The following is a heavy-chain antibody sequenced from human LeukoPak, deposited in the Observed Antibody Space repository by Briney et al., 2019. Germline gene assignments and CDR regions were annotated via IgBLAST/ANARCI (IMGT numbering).Heavy chain of an antibody. V-gene: IGHV3-48*01. Sequence: SGGSLRLSCAASGFTFSTYSMNWVRQAPGKGLEWVSYISSSSSTIYYADSVKGRFTISRDNAKNSLYLQMNSLRAEDTAVYYCARGSTYYDSSGQAPFDYWGQGTLVTVSS. J-gene: IGHJ4*02. CDR1: GFTFSTYS. CDR3: ARGSTYYDSSGQAPFDY. D-gene: IGHD3-22*01. CDR2: ISSSSSTI.